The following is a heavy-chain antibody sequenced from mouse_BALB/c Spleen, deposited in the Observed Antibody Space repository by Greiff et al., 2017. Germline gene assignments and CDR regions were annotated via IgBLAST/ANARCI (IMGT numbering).Heavy chain of an antibody. D-gene: IGHD1-2*01. CDR1: GYTFTSYY. V-gene: IGHV1S81*02. Sequence: VQLQQSGAELVKPGASVKLSCKASGYTFTSYYMYWVKQRPGQGLEWIGEINPSNGGTNFNEKFKSKATLTVDKSSSTAYMQLSSLTSEDSAVYYCTRDYYGYYYFDYWGQGTTLTVSS. J-gene: IGHJ2*01. CDR2: INPSNGGT. CDR3: TRDYYGYYYFDY.